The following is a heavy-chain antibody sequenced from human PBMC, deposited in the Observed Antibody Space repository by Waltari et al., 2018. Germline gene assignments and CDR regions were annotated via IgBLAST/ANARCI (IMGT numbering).Heavy chain of an antibody. CDR3: AKQGLGYCSSTSCYCRS. CDR1: GFTFSSYA. Sequence: EVQLVESGGGLVQPGGSLRLSCAASGFTFSSYAMSWVRQAPGKGLEWVSAISGSGGSTYDADSVKGRFTISRDNSKNTLYLQMNSLRAEDTAVYYCAKQGLGYCSSTSCYCRSWGQGTLVTVSS. V-gene: IGHV3-23*04. J-gene: IGHJ5*02. D-gene: IGHD2-2*01. CDR2: ISGSGGST.